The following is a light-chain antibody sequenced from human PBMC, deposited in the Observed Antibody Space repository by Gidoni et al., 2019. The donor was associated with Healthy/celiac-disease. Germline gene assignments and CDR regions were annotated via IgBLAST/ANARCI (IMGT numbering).Light chain of an antibody. J-gene: IGKJ1*01. V-gene: IGKV4-1*01. CDR3: QQYFSIPRT. CDR1: QSVLYSSNNKND. Sequence: DIVMTQSPDSERATINGKSSQSVLYSSNNKNDLAWYQQKPGQPPKLLISWASTRESGVPDRFSGSGSATDFTLTISSLQAEDVAVYYCQQYFSIPRTFGQGTKVEI. CDR2: WAS.